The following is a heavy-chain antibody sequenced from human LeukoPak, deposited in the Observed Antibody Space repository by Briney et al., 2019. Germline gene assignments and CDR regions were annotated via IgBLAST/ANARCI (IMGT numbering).Heavy chain of an antibody. CDR3: ARGGGQQLEY. J-gene: IGHJ4*02. CDR1: GFIFRNYW. Sequence: GGSLRLSCAASGFIFRNYWMTWVRQAPGKGLGWVAKINQDGSETYYVDSVKGRFTISRDNVKSSLYLQMNSLRADDMAVYYCARGGGQQLEYWGQGALVTVSS. CDR2: INQDGSET. V-gene: IGHV3-7*03. D-gene: IGHD6-13*01.